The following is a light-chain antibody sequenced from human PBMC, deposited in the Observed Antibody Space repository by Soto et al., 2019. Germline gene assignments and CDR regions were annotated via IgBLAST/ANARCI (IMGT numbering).Light chain of an antibody. CDR3: CSYAGSSTDVV. CDR2: EGS. CDR1: SSDVGSYNL. Sequence: QSALTQPASVSGSPGQSITMSGTGTSSDVGSYNLVSWYQQHPGKAPKLMIYEGSKRPSGVSNRFSGSKSGNTASLTISGLQAEDEADYYCCSYAGSSTDVVFGGGTKLTVL. J-gene: IGLJ2*01. V-gene: IGLV2-23*01.